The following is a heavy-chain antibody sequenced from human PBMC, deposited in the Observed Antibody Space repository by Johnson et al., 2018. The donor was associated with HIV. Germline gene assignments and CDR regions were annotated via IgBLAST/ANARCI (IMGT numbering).Heavy chain of an antibody. CDR1: GFTFSSYA. CDR2: ITWDGGSA. D-gene: IGHD2-2*01. J-gene: IGHJ3*02. CDR3: ARGYCSSTSCYAFFLPFDI. Sequence: VQLVESGGGLVQPGGSLRLSCAASGFTFSSYAMSWVRQAPGKGLEWVSLITWDGGSAYYADSVEGRFTISRDNSKNSLYLQMNTLRAEDTALYYCARGYCSSTSCYAFFLPFDIWGQGTMVTVSS. V-gene: IGHV3-43D*03.